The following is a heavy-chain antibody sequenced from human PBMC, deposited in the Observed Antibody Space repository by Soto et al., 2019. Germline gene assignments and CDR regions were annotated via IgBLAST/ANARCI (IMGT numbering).Heavy chain of an antibody. V-gene: IGHV4-4*02. CDR3: AGRWGEGRVDY. D-gene: IGHD3-10*01. CDR2: IYHSGYT. J-gene: IGHJ4*02. CDR1: GGSISSSNW. Sequence: QVQLQESGPGLVKPSGTLSLTCAASGGSISSSNWWSWVRQPPGKGPEWTGEIYHSGYTNYNPSLKXRLTXAXKKSRNQSSLKLSSVTAADTAGYYCAGRWGEGRVDYWGQGTLVTVSS.